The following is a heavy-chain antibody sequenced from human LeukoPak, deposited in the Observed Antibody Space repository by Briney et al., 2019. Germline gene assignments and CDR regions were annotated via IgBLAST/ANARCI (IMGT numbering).Heavy chain of an antibody. CDR1: GGSFSGYY. D-gene: IGHD3-9*01. Sequence: SETLSLTCAVYGGSFSGYYWSWIRQPPGQGLEWIGEINHSGSTNYNPSLKSRVTISVDTSKNQFSLKLSSVTAADTAVYYCARGYDILTGRDYWGQGTLVTVSS. J-gene: IGHJ4*02. CDR3: ARGYDILTGRDY. CDR2: INHSGST. V-gene: IGHV4-34*01.